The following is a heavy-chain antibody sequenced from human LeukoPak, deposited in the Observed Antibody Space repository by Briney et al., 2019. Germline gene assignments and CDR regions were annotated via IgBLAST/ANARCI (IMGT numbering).Heavy chain of an antibody. J-gene: IGHJ4*02. V-gene: IGHV3-23*01. CDR2: ISGSGGST. CDR3: ARRYCSGGSCYNYFDY. CDR1: GFTFSSYA. Sequence: PGGSLRLSFAASGFTFSSYAMSWVRQAPGKGLEWVSAISGSGGSTYYADSVKGRFTISRDNSKNTLYLQMNSLRAEDTAVYYCARRYCSGGSCYNYFDYWGQGTQVTVSS. D-gene: IGHD2-15*01.